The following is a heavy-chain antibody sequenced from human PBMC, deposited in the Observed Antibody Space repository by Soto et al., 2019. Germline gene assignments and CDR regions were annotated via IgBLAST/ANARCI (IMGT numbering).Heavy chain of an antibody. V-gene: IGHV3-30*18. CDR3: AKTSGAAGPIFNYYFYGMDV. CDR2: ISYDGNDK. Sequence: GGSLRLSCAASGFTFSRNGMHWVRTAPGKGLEWVAVISYDGNDKYYADSVKGRFTVSRDNSKNTLYLQMKSLRAEDTAVYYCAKTSGAAGPIFNYYFYGMDVWGQGTTVTVSS. CDR1: GFTFSRNG. D-gene: IGHD6-13*01. J-gene: IGHJ6*02.